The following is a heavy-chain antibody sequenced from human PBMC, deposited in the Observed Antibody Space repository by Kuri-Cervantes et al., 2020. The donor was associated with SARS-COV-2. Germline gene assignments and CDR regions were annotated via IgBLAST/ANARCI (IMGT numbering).Heavy chain of an antibody. V-gene: IGHV4-61*01. Sequence: GSLRLSCTVSGGSVSSGSYYWSWIRQPPGKGLEWIGYIYYSGSTNYSPSLKSRVTISVDTSKNQFSLKLSFVTAADTAVYYCARSTPFRRLVVISQGGAFDIWGQGTMVTVSS. D-gene: IGHD3-22*01. J-gene: IGHJ3*02. CDR3: ARSTPFRRLVVISQGGAFDI. CDR2: IYYSGST. CDR1: GGSVSSGSYY.